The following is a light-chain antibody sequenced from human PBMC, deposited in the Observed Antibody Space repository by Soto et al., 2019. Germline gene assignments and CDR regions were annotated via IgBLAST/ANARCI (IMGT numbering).Light chain of an antibody. J-gene: IGLJ2*01. Sequence: QSVVTQPPSASGTPGQRVTIACSGSSSNIGRNTVHWYQQLPGTTPKLLIYSNDQPPSGVPDRFSGSKSGSSASLAISGLQSEDEADYYCAAWDDSLNGVVFGGGTKVTVL. CDR1: SSNIGRNT. CDR3: AAWDDSLNGVV. CDR2: SND. V-gene: IGLV1-44*01.